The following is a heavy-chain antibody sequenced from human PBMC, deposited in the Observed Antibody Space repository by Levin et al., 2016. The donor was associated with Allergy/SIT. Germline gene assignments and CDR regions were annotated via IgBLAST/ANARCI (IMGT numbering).Heavy chain of an antibody. V-gene: IGHV3-30*02. CDR2: IRHDGSDK. CDR1: EFSLSRND. D-gene: IGHD1-1*01. Sequence: GESLKISCAASEFSLSRNDMHWVRQAPGKGLEWVAFIRHDGSDKYYADSVKGRFTISRDNSKNTLNLQMNSLRAEDTAVYYCVKDHDRRIDYWGQGTLVIVSS. CDR3: VKDHDRRIDY. J-gene: IGHJ4*02.